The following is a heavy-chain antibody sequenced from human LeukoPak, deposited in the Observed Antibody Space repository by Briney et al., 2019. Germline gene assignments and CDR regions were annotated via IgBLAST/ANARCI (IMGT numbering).Heavy chain of an antibody. Sequence: SETLSLTCTVSGGSISSGDYYWSWIRQPPGKGLEWIGYIYHSGSTYYNPSLKSRVTISVDTSKNQFSLNLSSVTAADTALYYCARVNSGSYYLFFDSWGQGTLVTVSS. CDR2: IYHSGST. J-gene: IGHJ4*02. D-gene: IGHD3-10*01. CDR1: GGSISSGDYY. V-gene: IGHV4-30-2*01. CDR3: ARVNSGSYYLFFDS.